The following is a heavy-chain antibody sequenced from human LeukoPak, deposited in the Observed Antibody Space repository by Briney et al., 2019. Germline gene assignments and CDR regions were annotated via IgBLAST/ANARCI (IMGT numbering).Heavy chain of an antibody. V-gene: IGHV3-48*04. J-gene: IGHJ4*02. D-gene: IGHD1-26*01. CDR3: ARDWSEGGLFDS. CDR1: GFTFSSYS. CDR2: ITSSGSTI. Sequence: GGSLRLSCAASGFTFSSYSMNWVRQAPGKGLEWVSYITSSGSTIYYADSVKGRFTISRDNAKNSLYLQMNSLRAEDTAVYYCARDWSEGGLFDSWGQGTLVTVSS.